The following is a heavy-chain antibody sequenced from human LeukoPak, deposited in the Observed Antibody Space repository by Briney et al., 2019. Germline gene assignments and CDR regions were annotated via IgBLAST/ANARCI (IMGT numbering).Heavy chain of an antibody. V-gene: IGHV3-23*01. J-gene: IGHJ4*02. CDR1: GFTFSTYA. Sequence: GGSLRLSCAASGFTFSTYAMSWVRQAPGKGLEWVSAISGSGGRTYYADSVKGRFTISRDNSKNTLYLQMNSLRAEDTAVYYCAKERLSSGDFDYWGQGTLVTVSS. D-gene: IGHD3-22*01. CDR3: AKERLSSGDFDY. CDR2: ISGSGGRT.